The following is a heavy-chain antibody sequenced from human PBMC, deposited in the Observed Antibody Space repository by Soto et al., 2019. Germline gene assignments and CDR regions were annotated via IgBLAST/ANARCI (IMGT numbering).Heavy chain of an antibody. J-gene: IGHJ4*02. CDR1: GYIFTSYW. CDR3: ARQVARAATPWSFHH. V-gene: IGHV5-51*01. CDR2: IDPGVSDT. D-gene: IGHD2-2*02. Sequence: WKSRKIACKASGYIFTSYWLGWLLQTPGKVLEWMGIIDPGVSDTKYSPSFQGQVTISADKSISTAFLQWSSLKASHAAMYYWARQVARAATPWSFHHWGQGTLVTASS.